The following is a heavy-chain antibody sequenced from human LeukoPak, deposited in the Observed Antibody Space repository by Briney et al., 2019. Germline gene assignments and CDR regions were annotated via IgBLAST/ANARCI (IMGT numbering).Heavy chain of an antibody. D-gene: IGHD6-19*01. V-gene: IGHV3-23*01. CDR3: ARGGLGSAFDN. CDR1: GFTISSYA. Sequence: GGSLRLSCAASGFTISSYALSWVRQAPGKGLECVSGISGSGGSTYSADSLKGRFTISRDNSKITLYLQINSLRADDTAVFYCARGGLGSAFDNWGQGTLVTVSS. J-gene: IGHJ4*02. CDR2: ISGSGGST.